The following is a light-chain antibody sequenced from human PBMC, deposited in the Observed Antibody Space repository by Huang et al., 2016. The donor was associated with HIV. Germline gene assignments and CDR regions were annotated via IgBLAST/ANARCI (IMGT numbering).Light chain of an antibody. Sequence: EIVLTQSPGTLSLSPGERATLSCRASQSVSSNFLGWYQQKPGQAPRLLIYGASSRATGIPDRFSGSGSGTDFTRTISRLEPEDFAVYYCQQYGNSPYTFGQGTKLEIK. CDR1: QSVSSNF. J-gene: IGKJ2*01. V-gene: IGKV3-20*01. CDR2: GAS. CDR3: QQYGNSPYT.